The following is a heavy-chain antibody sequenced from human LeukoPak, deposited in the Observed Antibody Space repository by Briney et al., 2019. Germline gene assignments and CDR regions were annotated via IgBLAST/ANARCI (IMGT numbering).Heavy chain of an antibody. V-gene: IGHV1-69*05. CDR3: ARDSLLFPYYYYMDV. D-gene: IGHD3-10*01. CDR1: GGTFSSYA. Sequence: SVKVSCKASGGTFSSYAISWVPQAPGQGLEWMGRIIPIFGTANYAQKFQGRVTITTDESTSTAYMELSSLRSEDTAVYYCARDSLLFPYYYYMDVWGKGTTVTVSS. J-gene: IGHJ6*03. CDR2: IIPIFGTA.